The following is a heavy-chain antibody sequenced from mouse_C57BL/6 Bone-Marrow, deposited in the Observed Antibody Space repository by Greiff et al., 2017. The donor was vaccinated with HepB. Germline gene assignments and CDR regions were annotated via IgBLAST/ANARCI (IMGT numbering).Heavy chain of an antibody. CDR3: ARHPYDYEGYAMDY. Sequence: DVHLVESGGGLVQPGGSLKLSCAASGFTFSDYYMYWVRQTPEKRLEWVAYISNGGGSTYYPDTVKGRFTISRDNAKNTLYLQMSRLKSEDTAMYYCARHPYDYEGYAMDYWGQGTSVTVSS. V-gene: IGHV5-12*01. CDR1: GFTFSDYY. CDR2: ISNGGGST. J-gene: IGHJ4*01. D-gene: IGHD2-4*01.